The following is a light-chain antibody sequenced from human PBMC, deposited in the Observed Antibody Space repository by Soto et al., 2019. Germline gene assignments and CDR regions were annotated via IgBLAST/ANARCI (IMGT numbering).Light chain of an antibody. CDR3: QQFRRNTRT. CDR2: YAS. CDR1: QGVXTW. Sequence: IQLTQSTSRLSAFVGDRVTITCRASQGVXTWVGWYQHKPGKAPQFLXVYASSLARGGPSRFSGSGSATQFTPTISSLHPYDFANYYLQQFRRNTRTFGGGTKVDIK. J-gene: IGKJ4*02. V-gene: IGKV1-5*01.